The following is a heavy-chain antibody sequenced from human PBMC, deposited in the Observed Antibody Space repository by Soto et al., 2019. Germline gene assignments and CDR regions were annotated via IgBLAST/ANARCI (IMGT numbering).Heavy chain of an antibody. CDR2: ISASGVTT. CDR3: AKDRTPPLSLAPSSQAIKNLLVGQCFDS. J-gene: IGHJ4*02. V-gene: IGHV3-23*01. Sequence: EVQLLESGGGLVQPGGSLRLSCAASGFAFHTHALSWVRQAPGKGLEWVSGISASGVTTYYADSVKGRFTISRDNSKNTFTLPMNSLRAEDPAFYYCAKDRTPPLSLAPSSQAIKNLLVGQCFDSWGQGTLVTVSS. CDR1: GFAFHTHA. D-gene: IGHD2-8*02.